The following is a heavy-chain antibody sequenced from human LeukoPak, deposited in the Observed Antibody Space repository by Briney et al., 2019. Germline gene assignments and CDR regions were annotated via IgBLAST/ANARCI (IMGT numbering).Heavy chain of an antibody. V-gene: IGHV1-24*01. Sequence: ASVNLSFKVSVYTRTELSIHWMRQGPGKGHEREGGFDLEDGESIYAQQFQRRVPMPEHTSTDPAYMDLRSLRSEDTAVYYRATPLWFGELSPDGYHGMDVWGQGTTVTVSS. CDR1: VYTRTELS. D-gene: IGHD3-10*01. CDR2: FDLEDGES. CDR3: ATPLWFGELSPDGYHGMDV. J-gene: IGHJ6*02.